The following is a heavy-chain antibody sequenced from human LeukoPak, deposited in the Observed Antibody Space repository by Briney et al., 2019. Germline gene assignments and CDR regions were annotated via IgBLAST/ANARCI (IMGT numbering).Heavy chain of an antibody. J-gene: IGHJ4*02. CDR3: ASSYGDYYGYFDY. Sequence: PSETLSLTCTVSGGAISSYYWSWIRQPPGKGLEWIGYIYYSGSTNYNPSLKSRVTISVDTSKNQFSLKLSSVTAADTAVYYCASSYGDYYGYFDYWGQGTLVTVSS. CDR1: GGAISSYY. CDR2: IYYSGST. V-gene: IGHV4-59*01. D-gene: IGHD4-17*01.